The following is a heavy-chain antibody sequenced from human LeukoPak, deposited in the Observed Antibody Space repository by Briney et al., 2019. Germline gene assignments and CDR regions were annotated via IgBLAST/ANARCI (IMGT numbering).Heavy chain of an antibody. V-gene: IGHV1-69*05. CDR1: GGTFSSYA. CDR3: AREPYCSSTSCYAFDI. Sequence: SVKVSCKASGGTFSSYAISWVRQAPGQGLEWMGGIIPIFGTANYAQKFQGRVTITTDESTSTAYMELSSLRSEDTAVYYCAREPYCSSTSCYAFDISGQGTMVTVSS. D-gene: IGHD2-2*01. CDR2: IIPIFGTA. J-gene: IGHJ3*02.